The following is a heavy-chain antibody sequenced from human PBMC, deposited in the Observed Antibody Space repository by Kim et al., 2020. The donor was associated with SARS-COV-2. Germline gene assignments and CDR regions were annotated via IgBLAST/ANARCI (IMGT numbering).Heavy chain of an antibody. D-gene: IGHD6-19*01. CDR3: ARGPPGSSGWFDSPCDY. Sequence: VKGGFTISRENAKNSLYLQMNSLSAEDTAVYYCARGPPGSSGWFDSPCDYWGQGALVTVSS. J-gene: IGHJ4*02. V-gene: IGHV3-13*01.